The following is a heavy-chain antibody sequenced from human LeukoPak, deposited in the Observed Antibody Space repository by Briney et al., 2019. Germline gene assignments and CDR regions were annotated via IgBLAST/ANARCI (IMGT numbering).Heavy chain of an antibody. CDR2: INHSGST. CDR1: GRSFSGYY. Sequence: PSETLSLTCAVYGRSFSGYYWSWISQPPGKGLEWIGEINHSGSTNYNPSLKSRVTISVDTSKNQFSLKLSSVTAADTAVYYCAGRAVAVPYWGQGTLVTVSS. J-gene: IGHJ4*02. CDR3: AGRAVAVPY. V-gene: IGHV4-34*01. D-gene: IGHD6-19*01.